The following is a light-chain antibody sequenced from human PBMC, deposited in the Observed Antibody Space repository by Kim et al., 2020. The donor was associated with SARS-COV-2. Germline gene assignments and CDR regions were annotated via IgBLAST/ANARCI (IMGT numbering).Light chain of an antibody. CDR2: EVS. Sequence: GQSVTISCSGTRSDVGGYNFVSWYQQHPGKAPKLLIYEVSKRPSGVPDRFSGSKSGNTASLSVSGLQAEDEADYYCFSYAGRTKMLFGGGTQLTVL. V-gene: IGLV2-8*01. CDR1: RSDVGGYNF. CDR3: FSYAGRTKML. J-gene: IGLJ2*01.